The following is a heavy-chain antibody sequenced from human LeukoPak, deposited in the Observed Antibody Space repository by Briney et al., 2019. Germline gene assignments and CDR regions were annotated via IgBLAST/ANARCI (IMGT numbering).Heavy chain of an antibody. CDR2: IYTSGST. CDR1: GGSISSGSYY. Sequence: PSQTLSLTCTVSGGSISSGSYYWSWIRQPAGKGLEWIGRIYTSGSTNYNPSLKSRVTISVDTSKNQFSLKLSSVTAADTAVYYCAREGGVLYYYYMDVWGKGTTVTISS. J-gene: IGHJ6*03. D-gene: IGHD2-8*02. CDR3: AREGGVLYYYYMDV. V-gene: IGHV4-61*02.